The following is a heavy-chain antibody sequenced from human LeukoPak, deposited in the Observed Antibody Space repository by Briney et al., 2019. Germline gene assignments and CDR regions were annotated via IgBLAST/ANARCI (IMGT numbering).Heavy chain of an antibody. V-gene: IGHV4-59*08. Sequence: SETLSLTCTVSGGSISSYYWSWIRQPPGKGLEWIGYIHYSGSTNYNPSLKSRVTISVDTSKNQFSLKLSSVTAADTAVYYCARQRSSGSIINLWGQGTLVTVSS. D-gene: IGHD6-19*01. CDR1: GGSISSYY. CDR2: IHYSGST. J-gene: IGHJ5*02. CDR3: ARQRSSGSIINL.